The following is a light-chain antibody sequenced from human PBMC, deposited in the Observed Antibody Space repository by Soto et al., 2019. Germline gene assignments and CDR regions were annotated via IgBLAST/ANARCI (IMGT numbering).Light chain of an antibody. J-gene: IGKJ1*01. CDR1: QNVLSNY. V-gene: IGKV3-20*01. Sequence: EIVLTQSPGTLSLSPGERATLSCWASQNVLSNYLAWYQQKPGQAPRLLIYGASTRATGIPDRFGGSGSGTDFTLTISSLQPDDFATYYCQQYVTAFRSFGQGTKVDIK. CDR2: GAS. CDR3: QQYVTAFRS.